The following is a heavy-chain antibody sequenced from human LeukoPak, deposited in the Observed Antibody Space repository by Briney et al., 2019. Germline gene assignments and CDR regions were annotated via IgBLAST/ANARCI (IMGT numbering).Heavy chain of an antibody. Sequence: PGGSLGLSCAASGFTFSSYAMTWVRQAPGKGLEWVSTITDSVSGGSTYYADSVKGRFTISRDNSKNTLYLQMSSLRAEDTAVYFCAKDRTGYSYGYFLSPWGQGTLVTVSS. CDR1: GFTFSSYA. CDR2: ITDSVSGGST. D-gene: IGHD5-18*01. CDR3: AKDRTGYSYGYFLSP. J-gene: IGHJ5*02. V-gene: IGHV3-23*01.